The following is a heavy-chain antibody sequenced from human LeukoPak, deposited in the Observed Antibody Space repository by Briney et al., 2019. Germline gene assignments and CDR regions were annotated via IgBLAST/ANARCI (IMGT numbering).Heavy chain of an antibody. Sequence: PGGSLRLSCAASGFTFSSYEMNWVRQAPGKGLEWASYISSSGSTIYYADSVKGRFTISRDNAKNSLHLQMNSLRAEDTAVYYCASLHYYGSGSFDYWGQGTLVTVSS. CDR3: ASLHYYGSGSFDY. D-gene: IGHD3-10*01. V-gene: IGHV3-48*03. CDR2: ISSSGSTI. J-gene: IGHJ4*02. CDR1: GFTFSSYE.